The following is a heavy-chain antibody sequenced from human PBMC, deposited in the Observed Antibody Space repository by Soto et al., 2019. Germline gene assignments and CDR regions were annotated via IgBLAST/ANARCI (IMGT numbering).Heavy chain of an antibody. CDR3: AKDKGGSYYYYGMDV. D-gene: IGHD1-26*01. V-gene: IGHV3-30*18. Sequence: QVQLVESGGGVVQPGMSLRLSCAASGFTFSSYGMHWVRQAPGKGLEWVAVISYDGSNKYYADSVKGRFTISRDNSKNTLYLQMNSLRAEDTAVYYCAKDKGGSYYYYGMDVWGQGTTVTVSS. CDR2: ISYDGSNK. CDR1: GFTFSSYG. J-gene: IGHJ6*02.